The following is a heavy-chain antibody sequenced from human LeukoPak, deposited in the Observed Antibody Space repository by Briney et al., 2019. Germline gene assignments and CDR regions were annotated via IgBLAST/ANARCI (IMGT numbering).Heavy chain of an antibody. V-gene: IGHV1-24*01. Sequence: ASVSVSPKFSLYTLTELSMHWVRQAPGKGLAWVGGFDPEDGETIYAQKFQGRVTMTEDTFTDTAYMELSSLRSEDTAVYYCATGSYGQGSLDSWGPGNPVTVSS. J-gene: IGHJ4*02. CDR1: LYTLTELS. CDR3: ATGSYGQGSLDS. CDR2: FDPEDGET. D-gene: IGHD1-26*01.